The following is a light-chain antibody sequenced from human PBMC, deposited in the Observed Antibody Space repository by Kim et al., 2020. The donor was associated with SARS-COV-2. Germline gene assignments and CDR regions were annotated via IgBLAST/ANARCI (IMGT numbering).Light chain of an antibody. Sequence: DIQMTQSPSSLAASVGDRVTISCRASQSIGTYLNWYQQKPGKSPKLLIYAASTLQSGIPSRFSGSGSGTDFTLTIGSLQPEDFATYYCQQSRTTPLLTFCAGAKVDIK. CDR3: QQSRTTPLLT. V-gene: IGKV1-39*01. CDR2: AAS. J-gene: IGKJ4*01. CDR1: QSIGTY.